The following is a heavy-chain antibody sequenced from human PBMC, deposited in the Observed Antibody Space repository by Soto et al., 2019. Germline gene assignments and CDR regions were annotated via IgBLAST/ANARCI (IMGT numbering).Heavy chain of an antibody. CDR1: GFTFGDYA. CDR3: TRDAGYSSPDY. V-gene: IGHV3-49*04. CDR2: IRSKAYGGTT. J-gene: IGHJ4*02. Sequence: EVQLVESGGGLVQPGRSLRLSCTASGFTFGDYAMSWVRQAPGKGLEWVGFIRSKAYGGTTEYAASVKGRFTISRDDSKSIAYLQMNSLKTEDTAVYYCTRDAGYSSPDYWGQGTLVTVSS. D-gene: IGHD6-19*01.